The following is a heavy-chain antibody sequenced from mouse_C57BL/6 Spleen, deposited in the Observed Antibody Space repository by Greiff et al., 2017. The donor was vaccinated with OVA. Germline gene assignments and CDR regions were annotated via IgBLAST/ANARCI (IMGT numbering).Heavy chain of an antibody. CDR1: GYTFTDYN. J-gene: IGHJ1*03. V-gene: IGHV1-18*01. CDR3: ARWGRERSSWYFDV. D-gene: IGHD1-1*01. CDR2: INPNNGGT. Sequence: EVQLQESGPELVKPGASVKIPCKASGYTFTDYNMDWVKQSHGKSLEWIGDINPNNGGTIYNQKFKGKATLTVDKSSSTAYMELRSLTSEDTAVYYCARWGRERSSWYFDVWGTGTTVTVSS.